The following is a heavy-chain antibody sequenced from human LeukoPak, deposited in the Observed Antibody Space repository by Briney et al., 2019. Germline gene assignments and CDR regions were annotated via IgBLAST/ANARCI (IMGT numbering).Heavy chain of an antibody. CDR2: ISSSSSYI. CDR1: GFTFSSYS. J-gene: IGHJ4*02. V-gene: IGHV3-21*04. CDR3: AKGYYDILTGPLGGFDY. Sequence: GGSLRLSCAASGFTFSSYSMNWVRQAPGKGLEWVSSISSSSSYIYYADSVKGRFTISRDNSKNTLYLQMNSLRAEDTAVYYCAKGYYDILTGPLGGFDYWGQGTLVTVSS. D-gene: IGHD3-9*01.